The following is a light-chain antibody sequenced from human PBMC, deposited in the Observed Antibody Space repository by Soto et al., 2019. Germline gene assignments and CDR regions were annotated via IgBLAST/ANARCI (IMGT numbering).Light chain of an antibody. CDR1: QSVSSSY. Sequence: EIVLTQSPGTLSLSPGERATLSCRASQSVSSSYLAWYQQKPGQAPRLLIYCASSRATGIPARLSGSGSGTDFTLTINRLELEDFAVYYCHQYGSTPYTFGQGTKLEI. J-gene: IGKJ2*01. CDR2: CAS. CDR3: HQYGSTPYT. V-gene: IGKV3-20*01.